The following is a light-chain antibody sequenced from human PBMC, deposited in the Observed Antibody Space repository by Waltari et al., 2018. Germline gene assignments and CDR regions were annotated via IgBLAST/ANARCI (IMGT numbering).Light chain of an antibody. V-gene: IGLV2-8*02. J-gene: IGLJ3*02. CDR1: SSDIGGYNG. CDR2: EVN. Sequence: ALTQPPSVSRSLGQSVTISCTGTSSDIGGYNGVSWFQQDSSSVPRLLIYEVNKRPSGVSDRFSGSKSDNTASLTISGLQAEDEADYYCGSHRTGSIWVFGGGTRLTVL. CDR3: GSHRTGSIWV.